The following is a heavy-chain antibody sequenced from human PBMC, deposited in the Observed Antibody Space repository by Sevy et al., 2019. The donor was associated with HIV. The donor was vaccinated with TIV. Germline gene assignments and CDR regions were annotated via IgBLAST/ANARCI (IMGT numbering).Heavy chain of an antibody. Sequence: GESLKISCKGSGYSFTNYWVGWVRQMSGKGLEWMGIIYPGDSDTRYSPPFKGQVTISADKAISTAYLQWSSLEASDTAMYYCARGGQMATYYFDYWGQGSLVTVSS. D-gene: IGHD5-12*01. CDR1: GYSFTNYW. J-gene: IGHJ4*02. CDR3: ARGGQMATYYFDY. V-gene: IGHV5-51*01. CDR2: IYPGDSDT.